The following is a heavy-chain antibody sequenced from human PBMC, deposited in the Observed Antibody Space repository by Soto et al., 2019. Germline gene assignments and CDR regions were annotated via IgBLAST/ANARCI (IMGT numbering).Heavy chain of an antibody. Sequence: QVQLVESGGGVVQPGRSLRLSCAASGFTFSSYGMHWVRQAPGKGLEWVAVIWYDGSNKYYADSVKGRFTISRDNSKNPLYLQMNSLRAEDTAVYYCAREDKFEYSSSSGDWYFDLWGRGTLVTVSS. J-gene: IGHJ2*01. CDR2: IWYDGSNK. D-gene: IGHD6-6*01. CDR1: GFTFSSYG. V-gene: IGHV3-33*01. CDR3: AREDKFEYSSSSGDWYFDL.